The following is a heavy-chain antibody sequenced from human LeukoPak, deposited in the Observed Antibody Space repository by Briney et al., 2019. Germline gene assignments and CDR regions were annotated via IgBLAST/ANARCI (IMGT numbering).Heavy chain of an antibody. D-gene: IGHD3-22*01. CDR3: ASKYYYDSSGYYPLLWYYYYGMDV. CDR1: GYIFTSYA. J-gene: IGHJ6*02. V-gene: IGHV1-69*13. CDR2: IIPIFGTA. Sequence: ASVKVSCKASGYIFTSYAISWVRQAPGQGLEWMGGIIPIFGTANYAQKFQGRVTITADESTRTAYMELSSLRSEDTAVYYCASKYYYDSSGYYPLLWYYYYGMDVWGQGTTVTVSS.